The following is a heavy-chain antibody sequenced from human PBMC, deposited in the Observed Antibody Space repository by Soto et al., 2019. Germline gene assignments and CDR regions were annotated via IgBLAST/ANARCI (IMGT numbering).Heavy chain of an antibody. CDR1: GGSISSGGYY. V-gene: IGHV4-30-4*08. CDR2: IYYSGST. J-gene: IGHJ4*02. CDR3: ARGSYYDDNSDYYHY. Sequence: PSETLSLTCTVSGGSISSGGYYWSWIRQHPGKGLEWIGYIYYSGSTYYNPSLKSRVTISVDTSKNQFSLKLSSVTAADTAVYYCARGSYYDDNSDYYHYWGQGTLVTVSS. D-gene: IGHD3-22*01.